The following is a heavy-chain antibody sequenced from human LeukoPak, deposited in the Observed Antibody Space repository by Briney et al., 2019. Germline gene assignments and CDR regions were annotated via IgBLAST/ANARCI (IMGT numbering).Heavy chain of an antibody. Sequence: GGSLRLSCAASGFTFSSYWMHWVRQAPGKGLVWVSRINSDGSSTSYADSVKGRFTISRDNAKNSLYLQMNSLRAEDTAVYYCARDVSYYDFWSGYYTATHFDYWGQGTLVTVSS. V-gene: IGHV3-74*01. CDR1: GFTFSSYW. CDR3: ARDVSYYDFWSGYYTATHFDY. J-gene: IGHJ4*02. CDR2: INSDGSST. D-gene: IGHD3-3*01.